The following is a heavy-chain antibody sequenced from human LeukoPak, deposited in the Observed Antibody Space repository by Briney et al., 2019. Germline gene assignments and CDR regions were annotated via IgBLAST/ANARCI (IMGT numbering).Heavy chain of an antibody. CDR1: GFAFDEYA. CDR3: AKAPSYYGSGSYYTSFDN. Sequence: GGSLRLSCAASGFAFDEYAMHWVRQGPGKGLEWVSGISWNSDAIGFADSVKGRFNISRDNAKDSLYLQMNSLRPEDTALYFCAKAPSYYGSGSYYTSFDNWGQGTLVTVSS. CDR2: ISWNSDAI. V-gene: IGHV3-9*01. D-gene: IGHD3-10*01. J-gene: IGHJ4*02.